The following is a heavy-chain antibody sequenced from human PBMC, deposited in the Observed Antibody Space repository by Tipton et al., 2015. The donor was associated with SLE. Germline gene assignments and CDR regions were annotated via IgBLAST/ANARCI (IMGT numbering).Heavy chain of an antibody. CDR2: IYYSGST. CDR3: ARAKGYDFWSGSEDY. Sequence: TLSLTCTVSGFSISSYYWSWIRQPPGKGLEWIGYIYYSGSTSYNPSLKSRVTISVDTSKNQFSLKLSSVTAADTAVYYCARAKGYDFWSGSEDYWGQGTLVTVSS. CDR1: GFSISSYY. V-gene: IGHV4-59*01. D-gene: IGHD3-3*01. J-gene: IGHJ4*02.